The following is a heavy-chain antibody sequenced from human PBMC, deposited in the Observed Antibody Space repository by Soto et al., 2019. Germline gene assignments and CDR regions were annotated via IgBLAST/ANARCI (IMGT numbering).Heavy chain of an antibody. D-gene: IGHD5-18*01. V-gene: IGHV4-34*01. CDR2: INHSGST. Sequence: SETLSLTCAVYGGSFSGYYWSWIRQPPGKGLEWIGEINHSGSTNYNPSLKSRVTISVDTSKNQFSLKLSSVTAADTAVYYCARGYDTAMVQKFIWWFDPWGQGTLVTVSS. CDR3: ARGYDTAMVQKFIWWFDP. J-gene: IGHJ5*02. CDR1: GGSFSGYY.